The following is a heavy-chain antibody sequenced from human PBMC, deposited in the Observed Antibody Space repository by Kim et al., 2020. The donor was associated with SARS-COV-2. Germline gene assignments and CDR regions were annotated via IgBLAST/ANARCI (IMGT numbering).Heavy chain of an antibody. CDR2: IYYSGST. Sequence: SETLSLTCTVSGGSINSGSYYWTWIRQPPGKGLESIGYIYYSGSTNYNPSLKSRVTISVDTSKDQFSLKLSSVTPADTAVYYCASYYYGSGNYLKKHDYWGQGTLVTVSS. D-gene: IGHD3-10*01. J-gene: IGHJ4*02. CDR3: ASYYYGSGNYLKKHDY. CDR1: GGSINSGSYY. V-gene: IGHV4-61*01.